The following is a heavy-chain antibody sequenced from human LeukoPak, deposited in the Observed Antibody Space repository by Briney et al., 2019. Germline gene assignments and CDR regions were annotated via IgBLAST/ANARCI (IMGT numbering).Heavy chain of an antibody. J-gene: IGHJ4*02. CDR1: GFTFSTYG. D-gene: IGHD2/OR15-2a*01. V-gene: IGHV3-30*18. CDR2: ISYDGSNE. CDR3: AKEFNRGMPDY. Sequence: GGSLRLSCAASGFTFSTYGMHWVRQAPGKGLEWVAVISYDGSNEYYADSVKGRFTISRDNSKNTLYLQMSSLRAEDTAVYYCAKEFNRGMPDYWGQGTLVTVPS.